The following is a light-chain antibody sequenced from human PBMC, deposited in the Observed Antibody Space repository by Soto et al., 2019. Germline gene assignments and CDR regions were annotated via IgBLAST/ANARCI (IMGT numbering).Light chain of an antibody. CDR2: EVS. CDR1: SSDVGGYNY. V-gene: IGLV2-14*01. J-gene: IGLJ1*01. Sequence: QSALTQRASVSGSPGQSITISCTGTSSDVGGYNYVSWYQQHPGKAPKLMIYEVSNRPSGVSNRFSGSKSGNTASLTISGLQAEDEADYSCSSFTSRFNLVFGNGKKLTVL. CDR3: SSFTSRFNLV.